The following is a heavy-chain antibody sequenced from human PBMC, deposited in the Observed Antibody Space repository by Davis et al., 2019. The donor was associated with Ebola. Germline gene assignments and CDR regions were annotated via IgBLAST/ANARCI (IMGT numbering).Heavy chain of an antibody. J-gene: IGHJ4*02. CDR2: ISSSSSYI. Sequence: PGGSLRLSCAASGFTFSSYSMNWVRQAPGKGLEWVSSISSSSSYIYYADSVKGRFTISRDNAKNSLYLQMNSLRAEDTAVYYCARDTIVGATMMDYWGQGTLVTVCS. V-gene: IGHV3-21*01. D-gene: IGHD1-26*01. CDR3: ARDTIVGATMMDY. CDR1: GFTFSSYS.